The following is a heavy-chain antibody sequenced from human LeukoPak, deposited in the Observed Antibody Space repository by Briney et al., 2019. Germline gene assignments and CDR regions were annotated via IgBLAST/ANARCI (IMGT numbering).Heavy chain of an antibody. J-gene: IGHJ4*02. D-gene: IGHD2-2*01. CDR1: GYSISSGYY. CDR2: IYHSGRT. V-gene: IGHV4-38-2*02. CDR3: ARVKRKYQLLKPLHETASHYFDY. Sequence: SETLSLTCTVSGYSISSGYYWGWIRQPPGKGLEWIGSIYHSGRTYYNPSLKSRVTISVDTSKNQFSLKLSSVTAADTAVYYCARVKRKYQLLKPLHETASHYFDYWGQGTLVTVPS.